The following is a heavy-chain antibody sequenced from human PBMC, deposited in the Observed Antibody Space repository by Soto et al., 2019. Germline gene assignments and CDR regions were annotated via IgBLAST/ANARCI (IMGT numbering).Heavy chain of an antibody. CDR2: IYYSGST. V-gene: IGHV4-31*03. D-gene: IGHD3-10*01. CDR3: ARATSGSYYDNWFDP. Sequence: QVQLQESGPGLVKPSQTLSLTCTVSGGSISSGGYYWSWIRQHPGKGLEWIGYIYYSGSTYYNPSLKGRVTISVDTSKNQFSLKLSSVTAADTAVYYCARATSGSYYDNWFDPWGQGTLVTVSS. CDR1: GGSISSGGYY. J-gene: IGHJ5*02.